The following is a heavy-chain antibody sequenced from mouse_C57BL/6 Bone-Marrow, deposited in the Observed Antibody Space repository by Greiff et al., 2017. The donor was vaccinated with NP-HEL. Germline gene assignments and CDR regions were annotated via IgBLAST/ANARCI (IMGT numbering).Heavy chain of an antibody. Sequence: QVQLQQSGAELARPGASVKLSCKASGYTFTSYGISWVKQRTGPGLEWIGEIYPRSGNTYYNEKFKGKATLTADKSSSTAYMELRSLTSEDSAVYFCARGAYYGSSYRFAYWGQGTLVTVSA. CDR2: IYPRSGNT. D-gene: IGHD1-1*01. V-gene: IGHV1-81*01. CDR1: GYTFTSYG. J-gene: IGHJ3*01. CDR3: ARGAYYGSSYRFAY.